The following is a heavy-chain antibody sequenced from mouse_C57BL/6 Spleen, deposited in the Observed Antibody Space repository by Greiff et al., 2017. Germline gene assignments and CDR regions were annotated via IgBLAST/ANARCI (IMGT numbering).Heavy chain of an antibody. V-gene: IGHV1-80*01. J-gene: IGHJ2*01. Sequence: LQQSGASVKISCNASGYAFSSYWMNWVKQRPGKGLEWIGQIYPGDGDTNYNGKFKGKATLTAGKSSSTAYMQLSSLTSEDSAFYFCARRYMLYYGGSYDYFDYWGQGTTLTVSS. D-gene: IGHD1-1*01. CDR1: GYAFSSYW. CDR2: IYPGDGDT. CDR3: ARRYMLYYGGSYDYFDY.